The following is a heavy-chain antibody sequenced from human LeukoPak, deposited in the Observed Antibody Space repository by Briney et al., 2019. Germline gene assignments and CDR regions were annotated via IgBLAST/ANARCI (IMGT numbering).Heavy chain of an antibody. D-gene: IGHD1-26*01. J-gene: IGHJ2*01. CDR2: IHYSGST. CDR1: GASISSGGYF. CDR3: ARVALRDGAYVGHFDL. V-gene: IGHV4-31*03. Sequence: PSQTLSLTCTVSGASISSGGYFWSWVRQHPGKGLEWIGYIHYSGSTYYNPSLKSRVIISVDTSKNQFSLKLSSVTAADTAVYYCARVALRDGAYVGHFDLWGRGTLLTVFS.